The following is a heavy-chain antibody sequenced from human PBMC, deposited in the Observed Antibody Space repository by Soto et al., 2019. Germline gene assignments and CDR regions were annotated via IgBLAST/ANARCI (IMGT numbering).Heavy chain of an antibody. Sequence: EVQLVESGGGLVQPGGSLRLSCAASGFIFRSYWMHWVRQAPGKGLVWLSRIDVDGSGATYAHSVKGRFTISRDNAKNTLYLQMNSLRVEDTAVYYCASDMYGDYGHYYGMDVWGQGTTVTVSS. J-gene: IGHJ6*02. CDR3: ASDMYGDYGHYYGMDV. V-gene: IGHV3-74*01. D-gene: IGHD2-8*01. CDR1: GFIFRSYW. CDR2: IDVDGSGA.